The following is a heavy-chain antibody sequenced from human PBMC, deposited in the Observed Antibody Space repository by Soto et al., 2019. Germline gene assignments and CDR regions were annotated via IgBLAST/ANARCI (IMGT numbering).Heavy chain of an antibody. J-gene: IGHJ5*02. CDR1: GGTFSSYA. V-gene: IGHV1-69*01. CDR3: ERDRVSRGWFDP. D-gene: IGHD3-10*01. CDR2: IIHIFGTA. Sequence: QVQLVQSGAEVKKPGSSVKVSCKASGGTFSSYAISWVRQAPGQGLEWMGGIIHIFGTANYAQKFQGRVTITADDSTSTAYMELSSLRSEDTAVYYCERDRVSRGWFDPWGQGTLVTVSS.